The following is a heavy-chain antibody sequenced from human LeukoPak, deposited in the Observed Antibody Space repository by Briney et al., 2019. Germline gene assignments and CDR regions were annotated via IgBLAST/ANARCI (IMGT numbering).Heavy chain of an antibody. D-gene: IGHD3-10*02. J-gene: IGHJ6*02. Sequence: ASVKVSCKASGYTFASYYMHWVRQAPGQGLEWMGIINPSGGSTSYAQKFQGRVTMTRDTSTSTVYMELSSLRSEDTAVYYCAMFGNYYYYGMDVWGQGTTVTVSS. CDR2: INPSGGST. CDR3: AMFGNYYYYGMDV. CDR1: GYTFASYY. V-gene: IGHV1-46*01.